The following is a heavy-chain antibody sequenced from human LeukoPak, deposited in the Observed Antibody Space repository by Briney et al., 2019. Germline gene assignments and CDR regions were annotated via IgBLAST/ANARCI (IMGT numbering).Heavy chain of an antibody. CDR2: ISYDGRDK. J-gene: IGHJ4*02. CDR3: ARETGNYYFDF. Sequence: GGSLRLSCATSGFSFSDYYMSWIRQAPGKGLEWVAAISYDGRDKYFADSVKGRFTISRDNSKNTLDLQVNGLRAEDTAVYYCARETGNYYFDFWGQGTLVTVSS. CDR1: GFSFSDYY. D-gene: IGHD1-7*01. V-gene: IGHV3-30*03.